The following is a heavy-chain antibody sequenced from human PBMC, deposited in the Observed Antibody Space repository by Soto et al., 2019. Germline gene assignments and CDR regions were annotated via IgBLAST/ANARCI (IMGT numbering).Heavy chain of an antibody. V-gene: IGHV3-30-3*01. CDR3: AREIFRPPILTVRGMDD. CDR1: GFTFSSYV. D-gene: IGHD3-9*01. J-gene: IGHJ6*02. Sequence: QVPLVESGGGVVQPGRSLRLSCAASGFTFSSYVMHWVRQAPGKGLEWVAVISYDGSNKYYADSVKGRFTIYRDNSKNTQYLQINSLRSEDTAVYYGAREIFRPPILTVRGMDDWVQGTTVTVSS. CDR2: ISYDGSNK.